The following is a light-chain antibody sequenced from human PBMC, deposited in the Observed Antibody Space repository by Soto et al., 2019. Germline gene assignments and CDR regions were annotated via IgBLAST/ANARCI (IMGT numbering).Light chain of an antibody. V-gene: IGLV1-40*01. Sequence: QAVVTQPPSVSGAPGQRVTISCTRSSSNIGAGYDVHWYQQLPGTAPKLLIYGNSNRPSGVPDRFSGSKSGTSASLAITGLQAEDEADYYCQSYDSSLSGPVVFGGGTKVTVL. CDR3: QSYDSSLSGPVV. CDR2: GNS. J-gene: IGLJ2*01. CDR1: SSNIGAGYD.